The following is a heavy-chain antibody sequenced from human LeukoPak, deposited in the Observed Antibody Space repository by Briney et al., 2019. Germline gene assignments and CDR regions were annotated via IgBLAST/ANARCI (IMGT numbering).Heavy chain of an antibody. D-gene: IGHD2-2*01. CDR3: ARGGIVVVPAAHRRNWFDP. CDR2: IDPNSGGT. V-gene: IGHV1-2*02. CDR1: GYTFTGYY. J-gene: IGHJ5*02. Sequence: GASVKVSCKASGYTFTGYYMHWERQAPGQGLEWMGWIDPNSGGTNYAQKFRGRVTMTRDTSISTAYMELSRLTSDDTAVYFCARGGIVVVPAAHRRNWFDPWGQGTLVTVSS.